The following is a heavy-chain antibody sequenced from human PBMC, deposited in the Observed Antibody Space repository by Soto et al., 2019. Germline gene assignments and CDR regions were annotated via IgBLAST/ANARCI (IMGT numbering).Heavy chain of an antibody. V-gene: IGHV4-4*02. CDR1: GGSISSSNW. D-gene: IGHD3-22*01. Sequence: SETLSLTCAVSGGSISSSNWWSWVRQPPGKELEWIGEIYHSGSTNYNPSLKSRVTISVDKSKNQFSLKLSSVTAAETAVYYCACGEGDSSGDYLDYYYGMDVWGQGTTVS. J-gene: IGHJ6*02. CDR2: IYHSGST. CDR3: ACGEGDSSGDYLDYYYGMDV.